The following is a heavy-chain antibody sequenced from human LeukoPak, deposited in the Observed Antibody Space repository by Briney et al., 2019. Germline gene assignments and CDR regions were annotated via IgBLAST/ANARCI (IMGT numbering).Heavy chain of an antibody. CDR3: ARTLADAFDI. Sequence: PGGSLRLSCAASGFTFSSYWMHWVRQAPGKGLVWLSHINSDGSSTNYADSVKGRFTISRDTAKNTLYLQMSSLRAEDTAVYYCARTLADAFDIWGQGTMVTVSS. J-gene: IGHJ3*02. V-gene: IGHV3-74*01. D-gene: IGHD3-3*02. CDR1: GFTFSSYW. CDR2: INSDGSST.